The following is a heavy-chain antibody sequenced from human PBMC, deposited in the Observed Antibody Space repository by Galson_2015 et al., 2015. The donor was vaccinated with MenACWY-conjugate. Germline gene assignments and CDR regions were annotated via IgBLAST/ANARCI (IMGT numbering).Heavy chain of an antibody. V-gene: IGHV3-48*03. Sequence: SLRLSCAVSGFTFSTYEMNWVRQAPGKGLEWLSYIGPSGSDIYYADSVKGRFTISRDYIKKSLFLEMNSLRAGDTGVYYCARVGTWIHQYFYYMDVWGKGTTITVSS. CDR3: ARVGTWIHQYFYYMDV. J-gene: IGHJ6*03. CDR2: IGPSGSDI. CDR1: GFTFSTYE. D-gene: IGHD5-18*01.